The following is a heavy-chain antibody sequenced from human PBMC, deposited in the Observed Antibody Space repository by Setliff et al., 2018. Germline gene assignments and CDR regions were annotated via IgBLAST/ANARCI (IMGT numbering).Heavy chain of an antibody. V-gene: IGHV4-39*01. D-gene: IGHD1-1*01. CDR3: ARTGTYRYFDY. CDR2: IYDSGKT. CDR1: GASLNSGTYY. J-gene: IGHJ4*02. Sequence: PSETLSLTCTVSGASLNSGTYYWGWIRQPPGKGLEWIGTIYDSGKTYYNPSLKSRVTISVDTYKNQFSLKMTSVTAADTALYYCARTGTYRYFDYWGQGTRVTVSS.